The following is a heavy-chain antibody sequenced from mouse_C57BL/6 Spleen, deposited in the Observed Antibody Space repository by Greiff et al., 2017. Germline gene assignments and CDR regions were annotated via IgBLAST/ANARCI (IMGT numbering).Heavy chain of an antibody. Sequence: QVQLQQSGAELVKPGASVKFSCKASGYAFSSYWMNWVKQRPGQGLEWIGQIYPGGGATDYNGKFKGKATLTADKSSSTAYMQLSSLTSEDSAVYVCESDYGAHCAMDDWGEGTSATVSS. J-gene: IGHJ4*01. CDR2: IYPGGGAT. V-gene: IGHV1-80*01. CDR3: ESDYGAHCAMDD. D-gene: IGHD1-1*01. CDR1: GYAFSSYW.